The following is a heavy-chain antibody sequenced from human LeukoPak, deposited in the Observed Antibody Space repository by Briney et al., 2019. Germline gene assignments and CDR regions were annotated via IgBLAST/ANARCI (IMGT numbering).Heavy chain of an antibody. CDR3: ARAGSEGYYYYYMDV. CDR1: GGSISSGSYY. V-gene: IGHV4-61*02. D-gene: IGHD3-10*01. CDR2: IYTSGST. J-gene: IGHJ6*03. Sequence: SETLSLTCTVSGGSISSGSYYWGWIRQPAGKGLEWIGRIYTSGSTNYNPSLKSRVTISVDTSKNQFSLKLSSVTAADTAVYYCARAGSEGYYYYYMDVWGKGTTVTVSS.